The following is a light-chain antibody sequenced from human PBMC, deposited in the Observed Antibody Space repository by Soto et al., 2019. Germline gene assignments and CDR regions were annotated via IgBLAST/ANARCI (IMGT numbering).Light chain of an antibody. V-gene: IGKV1-5*03. Sequence: DIQMTQSPSTLSASVGDRVTITCRASQSISSWLAWYQQKPGIAPNLLIYKASSLQSGVPSRFSGSGSGTEFALTISSLQPDDFATYYCQQYNSYSYTFGQGTKV. J-gene: IGKJ2*01. CDR3: QQYNSYSYT. CDR1: QSISSW. CDR2: KAS.